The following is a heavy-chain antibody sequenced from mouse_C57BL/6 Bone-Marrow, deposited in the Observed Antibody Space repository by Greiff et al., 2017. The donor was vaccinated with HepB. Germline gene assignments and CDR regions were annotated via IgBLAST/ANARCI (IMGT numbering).Heavy chain of an antibody. V-gene: IGHV1-50*01. CDR1: GYTFTSYW. CDR2: IDPSDSYT. J-gene: IGHJ4*01. Sequence: VQLKQPGAELVKPGASVKLSCKASGYTFTSYWMQWVKQRPGQGLEWIGEIDPSDSYTNYNQKFKGKATLTVDTSSSTAYMQLSSLTSEDSAVYYCARYYDGYYVDYYAMDYWGQGTSVTVSS. D-gene: IGHD2-3*01. CDR3: ARYYDGYYVDYYAMDY.